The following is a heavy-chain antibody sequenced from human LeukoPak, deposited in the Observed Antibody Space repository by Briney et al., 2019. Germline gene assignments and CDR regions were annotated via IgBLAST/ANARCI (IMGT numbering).Heavy chain of an antibody. Sequence: RASVKVSCKASGGTFSSYAISWVRQAPGQGLEWMGIINPSGGSTSYAQKFQGRVTMTRDTSTSTVYMELSSLRSEDTAVYYCARDSTPYYYDSSGSFDYWGQGTLVTVSS. CDR3: ARDSTPYYYDSSGSFDY. J-gene: IGHJ4*02. CDR2: INPSGGST. D-gene: IGHD3-22*01. CDR1: GGTFSSYA. V-gene: IGHV1-46*01.